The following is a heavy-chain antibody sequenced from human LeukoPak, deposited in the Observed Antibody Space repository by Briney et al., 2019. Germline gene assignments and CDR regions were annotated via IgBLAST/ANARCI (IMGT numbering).Heavy chain of an antibody. D-gene: IGHD5-18*01. CDR3: ARDSGYNYGPLDY. V-gene: IGHV4-31*03. J-gene: IGHJ4*02. Sequence: SQTLSLTCTVSGGSISSGDNWWSWLRQHPGKGLEWIGYISYSGSTYYNPSLKSRVTMAVDTSKNQFSLRLSSVTAADTAMYYCARDSGYNYGPLDYWGQGTLVTVSS. CDR1: GGSISSGDNW. CDR2: ISYSGST.